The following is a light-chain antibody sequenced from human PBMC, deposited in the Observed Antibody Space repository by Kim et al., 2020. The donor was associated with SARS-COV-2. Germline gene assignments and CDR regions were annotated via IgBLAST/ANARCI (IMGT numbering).Light chain of an antibody. CDR2: GAS. V-gene: IGKV3-20*01. CDR3: HQYGASPT. CDR1: QSVSSNY. Sequence: SLSPGERATLSCRASQSVSSNYLAWYQQKPGQAPKVLMYGASSRATGIPDRFSGSGSGKDFTLTISRLEPEDFAVYYCHQYGASPTFGQGTKLEI. J-gene: IGKJ2*01.